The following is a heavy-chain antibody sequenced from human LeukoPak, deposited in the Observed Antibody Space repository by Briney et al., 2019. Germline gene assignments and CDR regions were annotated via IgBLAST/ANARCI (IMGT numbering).Heavy chain of an antibody. CDR2: IYHSGNT. J-gene: IGHJ2*01. V-gene: IGHV4-38-2*02. D-gene: IGHD3-16*02. CDR1: GYAISSGYY. Sequence: SETLSLTCTVSGYAISSGYYWGWSRQPPGKGLEWIGSIYHSGNTYYNPSLKSRVTISVDTSKNQFSLKLSSVTAADTAVYYCARGRTFTFGGVIGRSYWYFDLWGRGTLVTVSS. CDR3: ARGRTFTFGGVIGRSYWYFDL.